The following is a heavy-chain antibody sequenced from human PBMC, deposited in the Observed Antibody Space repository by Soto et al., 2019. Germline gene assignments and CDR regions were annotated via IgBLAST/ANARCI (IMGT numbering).Heavy chain of an antibody. V-gene: IGHV4-39*01. CDR3: SGDSSTWGWGNY. Sequence: SETLSLTCAVSGGSISSSSYHRAWISRPPGEGLGLIGSISYDATTFYNPPRKRRVSITADTPNIRFSLKLSSVTVADTAVYYCSGDSSTWGWGNYWGQVTLGTVSS. D-gene: IGHD6-13*01. CDR2: ISYDATT. CDR1: GGSISSSSYH. J-gene: IGHJ4*02.